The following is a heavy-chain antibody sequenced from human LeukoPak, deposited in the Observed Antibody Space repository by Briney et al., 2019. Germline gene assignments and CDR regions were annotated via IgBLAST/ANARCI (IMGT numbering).Heavy chain of an antibody. CDR3: ARTPGHQPIDY. Sequence: GGSLRLSCAASGFTFSSYWMTWVRQAPGKGLEWVADIKEDGSEKYYVDSVKGRFTISRDNAKNSLYLQMNSLRAEDTAAYYCARTPGHQPIDYWGQGTLVTVSS. J-gene: IGHJ4*02. CDR2: IKEDGSEK. V-gene: IGHV3-7*01. CDR1: GFTFSSYW.